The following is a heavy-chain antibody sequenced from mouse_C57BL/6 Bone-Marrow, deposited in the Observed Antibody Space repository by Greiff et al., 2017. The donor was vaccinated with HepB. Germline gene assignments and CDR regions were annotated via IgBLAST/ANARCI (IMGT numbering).Heavy chain of an antibody. V-gene: IGHV5-17*01. CDR3: ARPGGSSLYFDY. Sequence: VQLKESGGGLVKPGGSLKLSCAASGFTFSDYGMHWVRQAPEKGLEWVAYISSGSSTIYYADTVKGRFTISRDNAKNTLFLQMTSLRSEDTAMYYCARPGGSSLYFDYWGQGTTLTVSS. CDR2: ISSGSSTI. D-gene: IGHD1-1*01. J-gene: IGHJ2*01. CDR1: GFTFSDYG.